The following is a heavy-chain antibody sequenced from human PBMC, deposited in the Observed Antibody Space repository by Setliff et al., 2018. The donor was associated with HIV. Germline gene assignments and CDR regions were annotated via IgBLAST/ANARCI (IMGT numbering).Heavy chain of an antibody. J-gene: IGHJ5*02. D-gene: IGHD4-17*01. Sequence: PSETLSLTCTVSGGSISSSSSYWGWIRQSPGKGLEWIGEINHSGSTNYNPSLKSRVTISVDTSKNQFSVTLTSVTEADTAVYYCARFYGDYETDNWFDPLGPRNPGHRLL. CDR3: ARFYGDYETDNWFDP. V-gene: IGHV4-39*07. CDR1: GGSISSSSSY. CDR2: INHSGST.